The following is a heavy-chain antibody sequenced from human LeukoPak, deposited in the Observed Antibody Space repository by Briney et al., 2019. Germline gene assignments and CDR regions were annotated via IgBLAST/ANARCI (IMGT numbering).Heavy chain of an antibody. CDR3: AKIFGLVPGDSWFGETIINYFDY. D-gene: IGHD3-10*01. CDR1: GFTFSSYS. J-gene: IGHJ4*02. CDR2: ISSSSSYI. Sequence: PGGSLRLSCAASGFTFSSYSMNWVRQAPGKGLEWVSSISSSSSYIYYADSVKGRFTISRDNAKNSLYLQMNSLRAEDTAVYYCAKIFGLVPGDSWFGETIINYFDYWGQGTLVTVSS. V-gene: IGHV3-21*04.